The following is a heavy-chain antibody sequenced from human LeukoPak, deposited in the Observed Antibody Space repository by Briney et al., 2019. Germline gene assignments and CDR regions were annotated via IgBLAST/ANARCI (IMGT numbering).Heavy chain of an antibody. CDR3: ARDPGAAAGNLWS. CDR1: GFTVSNNV. Sequence: GGSLRLSCVVSGFTVSNNVMTWVRQAPGKGLEWVSLIYSGGNIYYADSVKGRFTISRDGSKNTLYLQMNSLRAEDTAVYYCARDPGAAAGNLWSWGQGTLVTVSS. V-gene: IGHV3-66*01. J-gene: IGHJ5*02. CDR2: IYSGGNI. D-gene: IGHD6-13*01.